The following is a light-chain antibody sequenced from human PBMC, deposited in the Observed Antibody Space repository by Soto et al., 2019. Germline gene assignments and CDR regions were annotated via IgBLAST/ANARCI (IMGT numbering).Light chain of an antibody. CDR1: SSNIGAGYD. V-gene: IGLV1-40*01. CDR3: QSYDSSLSGYV. CDR2: GNS. Sequence: QSVLTQPPSVXGAPGQRVTISCTGSSSNIGAGYDVHWYQQLPGTAPKVLIYGNSNRPSGVPDRFSGSKSGTSASLAITGLQAEDEADYYCQSYDSSLSGYVFGTGTKVTVL. J-gene: IGLJ1*01.